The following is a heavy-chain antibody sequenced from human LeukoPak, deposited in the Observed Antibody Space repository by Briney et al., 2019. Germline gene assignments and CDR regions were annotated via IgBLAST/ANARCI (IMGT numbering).Heavy chain of an antibody. CDR2: ISSSGSTI. CDR3: ARDPQGHSGSGSHYHTGNWFDP. V-gene: IGHV3-48*03. CDR1: GFTFSSYE. D-gene: IGHD3-10*01. Sequence: GGSLRLSCAASGFTFSSYEMNWVRQAPGKGLEWVSYISSSGSTIYYADSVKGRFTISRDNAKNSLYLQMNSLRAEDTAVYYCARDPQGHSGSGSHYHTGNWFDPWGQGTLVTVSS. J-gene: IGHJ5*02.